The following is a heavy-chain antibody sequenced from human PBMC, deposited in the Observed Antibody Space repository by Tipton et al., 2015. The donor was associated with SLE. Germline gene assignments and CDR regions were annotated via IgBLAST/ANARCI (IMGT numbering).Heavy chain of an antibody. V-gene: IGHV4-38-2*01. CDR1: GHSISSGYY. CDR3: ALRGGGSSSDY. D-gene: IGHD2-15*01. CDR2: IYYSGST. J-gene: IGHJ4*02. Sequence: TLSLTCAVSGHSISSGYYWAWIRQPPGKGLEWIGSIYYSGSTYYNSSLKSRVTISVDTSKNQFSLNLNSVNAADTAVYYCALRGGGSSSDYWGQGTLVSVSS.